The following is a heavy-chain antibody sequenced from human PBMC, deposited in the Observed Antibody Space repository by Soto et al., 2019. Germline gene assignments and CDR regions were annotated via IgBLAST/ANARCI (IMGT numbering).Heavy chain of an antibody. V-gene: IGHV4-59*01. CDR3: ARVGRGTYCSSTSCYYTLGYYYGMDV. CDR1: GGSISRYY. Sequence: WETLSLTGTVSGGSISRYYWSWIRQPPGKGLEWIGYIYYSGSTNYNPSLKSRVTISVDTSKNQFSLKLSSVTAADTAVYYCARVGRGTYCSSTSCYYTLGYYYGMDVWGQGTTVTVSS. J-gene: IGHJ6*02. CDR2: IYYSGST. D-gene: IGHD2-2*01.